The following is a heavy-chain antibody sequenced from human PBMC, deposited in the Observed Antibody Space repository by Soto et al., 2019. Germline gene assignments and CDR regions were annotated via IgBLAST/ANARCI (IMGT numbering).Heavy chain of an antibody. V-gene: IGHV1-69*01. CDR1: GGTFSSYA. J-gene: IGHJ4*02. Sequence: QVQLVQSGAEVKKPGSSVKFSCKASGGTFSSYAISWVRQAPGQGLEWMGGIIPIFGTANYAQKFQGRVTITADESTSTAYMELSSLRSEDTAVYYCARDSVHYDILTGYALDYWGQGTLVTVSS. D-gene: IGHD3-9*01. CDR3: ARDSVHYDILTGYALDY. CDR2: IIPIFGTA.